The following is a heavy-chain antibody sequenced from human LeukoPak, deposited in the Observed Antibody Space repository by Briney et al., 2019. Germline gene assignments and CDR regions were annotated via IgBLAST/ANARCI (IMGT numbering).Heavy chain of an antibody. CDR3: ARATGMDV. J-gene: IGHJ6*02. CDR2: INSDGSST. Sequence: GWSVTLSFAACGFIFSSYWMLWVRQAGGKGLVWVSRINSDGSSTGYADSVKGRFTISRDNAKNTLYLQMNSLRAEDTAMYYCARATGMDVWGQGTTVTVSS. CDR1: GFIFSSYW. V-gene: IGHV3-74*01.